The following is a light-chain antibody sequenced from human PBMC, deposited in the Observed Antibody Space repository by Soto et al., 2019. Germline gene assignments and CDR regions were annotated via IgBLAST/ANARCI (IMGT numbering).Light chain of an antibody. Sequence: LMKNQGTLFLSQGERATLSCRASQSVSSSYLAWYQQKRGQAPRLLIYGASSRATGIPDRFSGSGSGTDFTLTISRLEPEDFAVYYCQQYGSSRTFGQGTKVAIK. J-gene: IGKJ1*01. V-gene: IGKV3-20*01. CDR2: GAS. CDR3: QQYGSSRT. CDR1: QSVSSSY.